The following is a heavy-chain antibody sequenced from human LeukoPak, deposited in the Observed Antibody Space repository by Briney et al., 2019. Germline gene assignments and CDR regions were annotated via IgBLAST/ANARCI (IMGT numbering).Heavy chain of an antibody. CDR3: AKVASYSSSWYDYYYYYGMDV. CDR2: ISYDGSNK. V-gene: IGHV3-30*18. D-gene: IGHD6-13*01. J-gene: IGHJ6*02. Sequence: GGSLRLSCAAYGFTFSSYGMHWVRQAPGKGLEWVAVISYDGSNKYYADSVKGRFTISRDNSKNALYLQMNSLRAEDTAVYYCAKVASYSSSWYDYYYYYGMDVWGQGTTVTVSS. CDR1: GFTFSSYG.